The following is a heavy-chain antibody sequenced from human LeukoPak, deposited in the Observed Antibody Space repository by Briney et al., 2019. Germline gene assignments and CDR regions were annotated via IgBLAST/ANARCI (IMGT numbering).Heavy chain of an antibody. Sequence: ASVKVSCKASGYTFTSYDINWVRQATGQGLEWMGWMNPNSGNTGYAQKFQGRVTMTRNTSISTAYMELSSLRSEDTAVYYCARPYSTQTAVSWFDPWGQGPLVTVSS. D-gene: IGHD6-13*01. V-gene: IGHV1-8*01. J-gene: IGHJ5*02. CDR2: MNPNSGNT. CDR1: GYTFTSYD. CDR3: ARPYSTQTAVSWFDP.